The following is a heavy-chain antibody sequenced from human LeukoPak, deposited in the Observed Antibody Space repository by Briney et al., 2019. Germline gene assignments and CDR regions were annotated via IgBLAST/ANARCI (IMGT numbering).Heavy chain of an antibody. J-gene: IGHJ3*01. CDR3: ARDKLCSSVNCYNGASDV. CDR2: IYYSGST. V-gene: IGHV4-31*03. Sequence: SETLSLTCTVSGDSIISGGYYWSWIRQHPGEGLEWIGYIYYSGSTYYNPSLQSRVTISVDTSENQFSLRLSSVTAADTAVYYCARDKLCSSVNCYNGASDVWGQGTLVTVSS. D-gene: IGHD2-2*02. CDR1: GDSIISGGYY.